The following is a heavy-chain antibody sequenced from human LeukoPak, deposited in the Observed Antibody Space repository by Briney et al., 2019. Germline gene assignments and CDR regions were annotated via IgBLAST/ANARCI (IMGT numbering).Heavy chain of an antibody. CDR1: GYTFTSYY. V-gene: IGHV1-46*01. J-gene: IGHJ3*02. CDR2: INPSGGST. D-gene: IGHD1/OR15-1a*01. CDR3: ARRQRKSEHESIDAFDI. Sequence: ASVKVSCKASGYTFTSYYMHWVRQAPGQGLEWMGIINPSGGSTSYAQKFQGRVTMTRDTSTSTVYMELSSLKASDTAMYYCARRQRKSEHESIDAFDIWGQGTMVTVSS.